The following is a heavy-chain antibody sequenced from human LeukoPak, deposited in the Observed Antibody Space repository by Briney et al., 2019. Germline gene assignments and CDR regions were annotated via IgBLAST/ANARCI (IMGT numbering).Heavy chain of an antibody. CDR1: GFTFSNYA. D-gene: IGHD2-15*01. V-gene: IGHV3-23*01. CDR2: TGGSGGST. J-gene: IGHJ4*02. CDR3: AKDRYCSGASCHVTDFDY. Sequence: GASLRLSCAASGFTFSNYAMSWVRQAPGKGLEWISVTGGSGGSTYYADSVKGRFTISRDNSKNTLHLQMNSLRVEDTAVYYCAKDRYCSGASCHVTDFDYWGQGTLVTVSS.